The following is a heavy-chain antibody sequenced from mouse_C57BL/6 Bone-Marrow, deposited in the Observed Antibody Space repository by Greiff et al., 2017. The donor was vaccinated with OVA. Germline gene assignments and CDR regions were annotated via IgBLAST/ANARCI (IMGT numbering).Heavy chain of an antibody. CDR3: ARDRWLKVLFAY. V-gene: IGHV5-4*01. D-gene: IGHD1-1*02. CDR2: ISDGGSYT. CDR1: GFTFSSYA. Sequence: EVQVVESGGGLVKPGGSLKLSCAASGFTFSSYAMSWVRQTPEKRLEWVATISDGGSYTYYPDNVKGRFTISRDNAKNNLYLQMSHLKSEDTAMYYCARDRWLKVLFAYWGQGTLVTVSA. J-gene: IGHJ3*01.